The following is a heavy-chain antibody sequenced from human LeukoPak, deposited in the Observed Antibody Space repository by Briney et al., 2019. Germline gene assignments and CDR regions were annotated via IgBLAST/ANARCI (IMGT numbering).Heavy chain of an antibody. Sequence: GGSLRLSCAASGFTFSSYAMHWVRQAPGKGLEWVAVISYDGSNKYYADSVKGRFTISRDNSKNTLYLQMNSLRAEDTAVYYCARDLPDKSGAFDIWGQGTMVTVSS. D-gene: IGHD3-3*01. CDR2: ISYDGSNK. CDR1: GFTFSSYA. V-gene: IGHV3-30-3*01. CDR3: ARDLPDKSGAFDI. J-gene: IGHJ3*02.